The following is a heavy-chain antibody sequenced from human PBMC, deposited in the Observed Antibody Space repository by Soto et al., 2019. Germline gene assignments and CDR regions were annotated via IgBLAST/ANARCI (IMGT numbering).Heavy chain of an antibody. V-gene: IGHV3-48*01. Sequence: GGSLRLSCAAFGLTLSTSSMNWVRQAPGRGLEWISYIRRHTSVTAYADSVKGRFTISRDSAKNSLYLQMNSLRAEDTAVYYCASVVAASHFYYYYMDGWGKGITVSVSS. CDR3: ASVVAASHFYYYYMDG. CDR2: IRRHTSVT. CDR1: GLTLSTSS. J-gene: IGHJ6*03. D-gene: IGHD2-15*01.